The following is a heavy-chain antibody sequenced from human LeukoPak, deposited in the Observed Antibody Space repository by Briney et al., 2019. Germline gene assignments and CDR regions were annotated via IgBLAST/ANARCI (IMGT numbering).Heavy chain of an antibody. CDR2: IYSGGST. J-gene: IGHJ3*02. D-gene: IGHD3-10*01. Sequence: PGGSLRLSCAASGFTVSSNYMSWVRQAPGKGLEWVSVIYSGGSTYYADSVKGRFTISRDNSKNTLYLQMNGLRAEDTAVYYCARGAIGVPDAFDIWGQGTMVTVSS. CDR1: GFTVSSNY. CDR3: ARGAIGVPDAFDI. V-gene: IGHV3-66*01.